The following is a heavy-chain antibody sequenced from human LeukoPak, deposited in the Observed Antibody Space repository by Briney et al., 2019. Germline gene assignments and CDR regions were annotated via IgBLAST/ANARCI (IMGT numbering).Heavy chain of an antibody. Sequence: SETLSLTCSVSGGFISSTNYYWAWIRQPPGKGLEWIGSIYYSGSTYYNPSLKGRVIISVDTSKNQFSLTVSSVTAADRAVYYCASEVVAAGTDYWGQGTLVTVSS. CDR1: GGFISSTNYY. CDR3: ASEVVAAGTDY. CDR2: IYYSGST. D-gene: IGHD6-13*01. J-gene: IGHJ4*02. V-gene: IGHV4-39*01.